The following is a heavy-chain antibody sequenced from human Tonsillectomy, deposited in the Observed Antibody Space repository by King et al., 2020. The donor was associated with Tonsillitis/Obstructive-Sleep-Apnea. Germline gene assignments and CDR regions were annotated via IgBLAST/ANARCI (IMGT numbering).Heavy chain of an antibody. Sequence: VQLVESGGGVVQPGRSLRLSCAVSGFTFDTHGMHWVRQAPGKGLEWLAVISYDGSNKYYADSVKGRFTISRDNSNNTLVLQMSSLRTEDTAVYYCAKDELHMCSSTSCYLIDYWGQGTLVAVSS. V-gene: IGHV3-30*18. J-gene: IGHJ4*02. D-gene: IGHD2-2*01. CDR2: ISYDGSNK. CDR1: GFTFDTHG. CDR3: AKDELHMCSSTSCYLIDY.